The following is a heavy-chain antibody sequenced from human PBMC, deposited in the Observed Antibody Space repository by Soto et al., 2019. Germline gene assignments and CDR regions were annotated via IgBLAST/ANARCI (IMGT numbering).Heavy chain of an antibody. D-gene: IGHD2-15*01. CDR2: INTSNDNK. CDR1: GYTFIDYG. J-gene: IGHJ4*02. V-gene: IGHV1-18*01. CDR3: ARDPGAASFDF. Sequence: ASVKVSCKASGYTFIDYGISWVRQAPGEGLEWVGWINTSNDNKLYAQKLQGRLTLTTDTSTSTAYMDLTTLRSDDTAVYFCARDPGAASFDFWAQGTLVTVSS.